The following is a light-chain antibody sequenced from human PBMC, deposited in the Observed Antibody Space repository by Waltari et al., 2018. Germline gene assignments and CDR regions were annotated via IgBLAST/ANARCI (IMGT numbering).Light chain of an antibody. CDR2: GAS. Sequence: IVLTQSPGTLSLSPGARATLSCWASQSVGGTLAWYQQKPGQAPRLLIYGASGRATGIPDRFSGSGSGTEFSLTISRLEPEDFAVYYCQHYVRLPATFGQGTKVEIK. J-gene: IGKJ1*01. CDR1: QSVGGT. V-gene: IGKV3-20*01. CDR3: QHYVRLPAT.